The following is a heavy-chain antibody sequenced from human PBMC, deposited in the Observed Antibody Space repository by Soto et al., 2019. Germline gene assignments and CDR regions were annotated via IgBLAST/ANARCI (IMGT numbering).Heavy chain of an antibody. CDR1: GFTFSSYA. CDR3: AKVTAGYSSGWHTGYYFDY. CDR2: ISGSGGST. D-gene: IGHD6-19*01. Sequence: GGSLRLSCAASGFTFSSYAMSWVRQAPGKGLEWVSAISGSGGSTYYADSVKGRFTISRDNSKNTLYLQMNSLRAEDTAVYYCAKVTAGYSSGWHTGYYFDYWGQGTLVTVSS. V-gene: IGHV3-23*01. J-gene: IGHJ4*02.